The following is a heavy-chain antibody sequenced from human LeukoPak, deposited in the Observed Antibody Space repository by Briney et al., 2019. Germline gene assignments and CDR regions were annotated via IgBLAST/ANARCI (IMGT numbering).Heavy chain of an antibody. J-gene: IGHJ4*02. Sequence: ASVKVSCKASGYTFTSYYMHWVRQAPGQGLEWMGIINPSGGSTSYAQKFQGRVTMTRDTSTSTVYMELSSLRSEDTAVYYCARAAIFGVVISEPDFDYWGQGTLVTVSS. CDR2: INPSGGST. D-gene: IGHD3-3*01. CDR1: GYTFTSYY. CDR3: ARAAIFGVVISEPDFDY. V-gene: IGHV1-46*01.